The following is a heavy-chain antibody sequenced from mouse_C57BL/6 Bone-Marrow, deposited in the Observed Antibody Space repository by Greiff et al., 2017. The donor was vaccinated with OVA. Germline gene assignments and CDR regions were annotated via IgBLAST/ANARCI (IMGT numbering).Heavy chain of an antibody. CDR1: GYTFTDYN. CDR2: INPNNGGT. J-gene: IGHJ4*01. Sequence: EVQLQQSGPELVKPGASVKMSCKASGYTFTDYNMHWVMQSHGKSLEWIGYINPNNGGTSYNQKFKGKATLTVNKSSSTAYMELRSLTSEDSAVYYWYYDGYYVDAMDYWGQGTSVTVAA. V-gene: IGHV1-22*01. D-gene: IGHD2-3*01. CDR3: YYDGYYVDAMDY.